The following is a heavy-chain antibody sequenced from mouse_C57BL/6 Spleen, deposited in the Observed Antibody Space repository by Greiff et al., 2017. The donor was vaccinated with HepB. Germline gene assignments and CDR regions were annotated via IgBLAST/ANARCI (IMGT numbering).Heavy chain of an antibody. D-gene: IGHD1-1*01. CDR3: ALNYYGSRYFDY. J-gene: IGHJ2*01. CDR1: GYTFTSYW. CDR2: IDPSDSET. V-gene: IGHV1-52*01. Sequence: QVQLQQPGAELVRPGSSVKLSCKASGYTFTSYWMHWVKQRPIQGLEWIGNIDPSDSETHYNQKFKDKATLTVDKSSSTAYMQLSSLTSEDSAVYYCALNYYGSRYFDYWGQGTTRTVSS.